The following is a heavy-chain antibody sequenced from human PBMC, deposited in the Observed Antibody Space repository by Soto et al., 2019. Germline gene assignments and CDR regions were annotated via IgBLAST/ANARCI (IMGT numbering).Heavy chain of an antibody. Sequence: ASVKVSCKASGYTFTSYYMHWVRQAPGQGLEWMGIINPSGGSTSYAQKFQGRVTVTRDTSTSTVYMELSSLRSEDTAVYYCARDYYGSGSYLGYYGMDVWGQGTTVTVSS. J-gene: IGHJ6*02. D-gene: IGHD3-10*01. CDR3: ARDYYGSGSYLGYYGMDV. CDR1: GYTFTSYY. CDR2: INPSGGST. V-gene: IGHV1-46*01.